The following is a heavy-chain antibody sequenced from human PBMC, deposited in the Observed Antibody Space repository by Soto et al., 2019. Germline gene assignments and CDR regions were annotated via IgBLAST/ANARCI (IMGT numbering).Heavy chain of an antibody. J-gene: IGHJ6*02. V-gene: IGHV1-2*04. D-gene: IGHD2-2*01. CDR2: INPNSGGT. CDR1: GDTFTGYY. Sequence: ASVKVSCKASGDTFTGYYMHWVRQAPGQGLEWMGWINPNSGGTNYAQKFQGWVTMTRDTSISTAYMELSRLRSDDTAVYYCARDTGPRLGYCSSTSCPTYYYYGMDVWGQGTTVTVSS. CDR3: ARDTGPRLGYCSSTSCPTYYYYGMDV.